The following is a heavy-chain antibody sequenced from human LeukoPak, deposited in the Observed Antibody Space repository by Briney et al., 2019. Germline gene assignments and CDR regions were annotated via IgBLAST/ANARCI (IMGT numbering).Heavy chain of an antibody. J-gene: IGHJ4*02. CDR3: AKATYYYDSSGYPRLDY. V-gene: IGHV3-23*01. D-gene: IGHD3-22*01. CDR1: GFTLNSYA. Sequence: GGSLRLSCVASGFTLNSYAMSWVRQAPGKGLEWVSAMSGSGDSTYYADSVKGRFTISRDNSKNTLYLQMNSLRAEDTAVYYCAKATYYYDSSGYPRLDYWGQGTLVTVSS. CDR2: MSGSGDST.